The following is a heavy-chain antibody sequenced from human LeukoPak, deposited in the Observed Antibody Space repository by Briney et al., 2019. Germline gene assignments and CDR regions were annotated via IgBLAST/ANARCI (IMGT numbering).Heavy chain of an antibody. J-gene: IGHJ5*02. CDR1: GYSFTSYW. CDR3: ARPGRDGGYSYGFDL. V-gene: IGHV5-51*01. D-gene: IGHD5-18*01. CDR2: LYPGDSDT. Sequence: GESLKISCKGSGYSFTSYWIGWVRQRPGKGLEWMGILYPGDSDTRYSPSFQGQVTVSADKSISTAYLQWSSLKASDTAMYYCARPGRDGGYSYGFDLWGQGTLVTVSS.